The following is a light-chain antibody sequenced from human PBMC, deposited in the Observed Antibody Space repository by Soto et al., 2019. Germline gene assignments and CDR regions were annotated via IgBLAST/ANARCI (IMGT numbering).Light chain of an antibody. Sequence: DIVLTQTPLSSPVTLGQPASISCRSSQSLVHSDGNTYLSWFHQRPGQPPRLLIDKVSNRFSGVPDRFSGSGAGTDVTLKISRVEAEDFGIYFCMQATQYRPYTFGQGTKLEIK. CDR1: QSLVHSDGNTY. CDR2: KVS. V-gene: IGKV2-24*01. J-gene: IGKJ2*01. CDR3: MQATQYRPYT.